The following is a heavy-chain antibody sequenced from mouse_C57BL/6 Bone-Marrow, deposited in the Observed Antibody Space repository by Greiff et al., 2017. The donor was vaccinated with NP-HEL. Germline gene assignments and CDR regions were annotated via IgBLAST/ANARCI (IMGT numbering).Heavy chain of an antibody. CDR2: IHPSDSDT. Sequence: QVHVKQPGAELVKPGASVKVSCKASGYTFTSYWMHWVKQRPGQGLEWIGRIHPSDSDTNYNQKFKGKATLTVDKSSSTAYMQLSSLTSEDSAVYYCAILYYYGSDWFAYWGQGTLVTVSA. CDR1: GYTFTSYW. V-gene: IGHV1-74*01. D-gene: IGHD1-1*01. J-gene: IGHJ3*01. CDR3: AILYYYGSDWFAY.